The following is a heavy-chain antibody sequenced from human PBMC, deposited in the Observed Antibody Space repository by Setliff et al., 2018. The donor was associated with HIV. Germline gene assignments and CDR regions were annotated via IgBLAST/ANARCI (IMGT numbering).Heavy chain of an antibody. Sequence: GESLKISCKGSGYSFTNYWIAWVRQMPGKGLEWMGIIYPADSDTRYSPSFQGQVTISADKSISTAYLQWSSLKASDTAMYYCARHSSSGWYSDHDAFDIWGQGTMVTVSS. CDR1: GYSFTNYW. V-gene: IGHV5-51*01. D-gene: IGHD6-19*01. CDR3: ARHSSSGWYSDHDAFDI. CDR2: IYPADSDT. J-gene: IGHJ3*02.